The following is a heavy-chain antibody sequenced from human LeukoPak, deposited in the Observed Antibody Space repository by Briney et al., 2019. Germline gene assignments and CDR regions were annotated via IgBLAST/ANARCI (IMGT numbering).Heavy chain of an antibody. CDR3: AERSAYESLFDY. D-gene: IGHD5-12*01. CDR2: IYPSGGT. CDR1: GGSISSYY. V-gene: IGHV4-59*04. J-gene: IGHJ4*02. Sequence: KPSETLSLTCTVSGGSISSYYWGWIRQPPGKGLEWIGTIYPSGGTSYNPSLKSRVTISLDTSKNQFSLKLNSVTAADTAVYFCAERSAYESLFDYWGQGTLVTVSS.